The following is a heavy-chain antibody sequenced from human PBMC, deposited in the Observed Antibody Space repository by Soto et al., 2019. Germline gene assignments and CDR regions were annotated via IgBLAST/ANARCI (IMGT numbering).Heavy chain of an antibody. D-gene: IGHD4-4*01. CDR3: ARETYRGFYFDY. CDR1: GFTFTDYW. Sequence: LRLSCAASGFTFTDYWTHWVRQAPGKGLVWVSRINSDGSRTSYADSVTGRFTISRDNAKNTLYLQMNSLRVEDTALYYCARETYRGFYFDYWGQGTLVTVSS. J-gene: IGHJ4*02. V-gene: IGHV3-74*01. CDR2: INSDGSRT.